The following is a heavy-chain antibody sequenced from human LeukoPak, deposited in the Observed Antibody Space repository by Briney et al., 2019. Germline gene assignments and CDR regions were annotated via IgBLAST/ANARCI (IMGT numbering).Heavy chain of an antibody. CDR1: GFTFSSCW. CDR2: INSDGSST. J-gene: IGHJ4*02. Sequence: PGGSLRLSCAASGFTFSSCWMHWVRQAPGKGLVWVSRINSDGSSTSYADSVKGRFTISRDNAKNTLYLQMNSLRAEDTAVYYCARAFLYYYGSGSYSDYWGQGTLVTVSS. CDR3: ARAFLYYYGSGSYSDY. V-gene: IGHV3-74*01. D-gene: IGHD3-10*01.